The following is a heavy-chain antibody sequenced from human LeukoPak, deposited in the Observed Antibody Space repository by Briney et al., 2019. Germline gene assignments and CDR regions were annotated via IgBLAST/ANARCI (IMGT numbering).Heavy chain of an antibody. V-gene: IGHV3-30*18. CDR1: GFTFSSYG. D-gene: IGHD3-3*01. CDR3: AKSYYDFWSGYHPPDY. J-gene: IGHJ4*02. CDR2: ISYDGSNK. Sequence: GGSLRLSCAASGFTFSSYGMHWVRQAPGKGLEWVAVISYDGSNKYYADSVKGRFTISRDNSKNTLYLQMNSLRAEDTAVYHCAKSYYDFWSGYHPPDYWGEGTLVTVSS.